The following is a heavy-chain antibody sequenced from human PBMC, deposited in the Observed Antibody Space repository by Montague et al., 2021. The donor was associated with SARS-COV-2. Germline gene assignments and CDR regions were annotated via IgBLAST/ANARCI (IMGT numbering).Heavy chain of an antibody. J-gene: IGHJ4*02. CDR1: GFTFSSYG. CDR3: ARESSIDEKGMGLDY. Sequence: SLRLSVAASGFTFSSYGMHWVRQAPGKGLEWATLISYDGSNKYYADSVKGRFTISRDNSKNTLYLQMSSLRAEDTAVYYCARESSIDEKGMGLDYWGQGTLVTVSS. CDR2: ISYDGSNK. D-gene: IGHD5-24*01. V-gene: IGHV3-30-3*01.